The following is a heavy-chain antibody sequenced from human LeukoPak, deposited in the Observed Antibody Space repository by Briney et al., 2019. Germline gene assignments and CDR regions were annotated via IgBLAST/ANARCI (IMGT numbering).Heavy chain of an antibody. V-gene: IGHV4-30-2*01. CDR2: IYHSGST. Sequence: SETLSLTCAVSGGSISSGGYSWSWIRQPPGKGLEWIGYIYHSGSTYYNPSLKSRVTISVDRSKNQFSLKLSSVTAADTAVYYCAKAALYYYDSSGYPKDLSIFDYWGQGTLVTVSS. D-gene: IGHD3-22*01. J-gene: IGHJ4*02. CDR3: AKAALYYYDSSGYPKDLSIFDY. CDR1: GGSISSGGYS.